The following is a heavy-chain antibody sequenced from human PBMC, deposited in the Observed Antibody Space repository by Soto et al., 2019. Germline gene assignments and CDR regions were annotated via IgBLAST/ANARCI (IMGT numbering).Heavy chain of an antibody. CDR2: INHSGST. J-gene: IGHJ6*02. D-gene: IGHD3-22*01. Sequence: ETLSLTCAVYGGSFSGYYWSWIRQPPGKGLEWIGEINHSGSTNYNPSLKSRVTISVDTSKNQFSLKLSSVTAADTAVYYCARAGEIYYDSSGYYRNYYGMDVWGQGTTVTVS. V-gene: IGHV4-34*01. CDR1: GGSFSGYY. CDR3: ARAGEIYYDSSGYYRNYYGMDV.